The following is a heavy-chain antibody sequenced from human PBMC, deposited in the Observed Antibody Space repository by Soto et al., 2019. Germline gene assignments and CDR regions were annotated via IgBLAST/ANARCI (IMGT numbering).Heavy chain of an antibody. D-gene: IGHD3-22*01. V-gene: IGHV1-69*13. J-gene: IGHJ6*02. CDR3: ARDLKRYYDSSGYGYYYYGMDV. Sequence: PVQVSCKASGGTCSSYGISWVRHAPGQGLEWMGVLLPIFGSANYAQKFQGRVTITADESTSTAYMELSSLRSEDTAVYYCARDLKRYYDSSGYGYYYYGMDVWGQVTTGTVSS. CDR2: LLPIFGSA. CDR1: GGTCSSYG.